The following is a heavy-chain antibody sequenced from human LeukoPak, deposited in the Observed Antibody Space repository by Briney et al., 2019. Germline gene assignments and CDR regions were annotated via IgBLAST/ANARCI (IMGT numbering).Heavy chain of an antibody. D-gene: IGHD1-26*01. J-gene: IGHJ4*02. CDR2: ISGSGSDT. Sequence: GGSLRLSCAVSGFTFSSYFMNWVRQAPGRGLEWVSSISGSGSDTYNADSVKGRFTISKDNSRNTLYLQMNSLRAEDTAVYYCAKSYSGATRHCDYWGQGTLVTVSS. V-gene: IGHV3-23*01. CDR1: GFTFSSYF. CDR3: AKSYSGATRHCDY.